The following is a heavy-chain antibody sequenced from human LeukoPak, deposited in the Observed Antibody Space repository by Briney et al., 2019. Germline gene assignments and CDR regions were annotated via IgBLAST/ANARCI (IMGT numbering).Heavy chain of an antibody. Sequence: GGSLRLSCAASGFTFSSYSMNWVRQAPGKGLEWVANIKQDGSEKYYVDSVKGRFTISRDNAKNSLYLQMNSLRAEDTAVYYCARAPRYYYYYYMDVWGKGTTVTVSS. CDR1: GFTFSSYS. J-gene: IGHJ6*03. CDR3: ARAPRYYYYYYMDV. V-gene: IGHV3-7*01. CDR2: IKQDGSEK.